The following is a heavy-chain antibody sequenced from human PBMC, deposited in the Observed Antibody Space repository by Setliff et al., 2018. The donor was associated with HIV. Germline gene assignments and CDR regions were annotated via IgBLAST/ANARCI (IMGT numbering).Heavy chain of an antibody. CDR3: TRPQYFYDIGGSDY. CDR2: IKTRADNYAT. D-gene: IGHD3-22*01. V-gene: IGHV3-73*01. Sequence: PGGSLRLSCAASWFTFSGYPIHWVRRASGKGLEWLGRIKTRADNYATAYAASVKGGFTISRDDSMNTAYLQMNSLKIEDTAVYYCTRPQYFYDIGGSDYWGQGTLVTVSS. J-gene: IGHJ4*02. CDR1: WFTFSGYP.